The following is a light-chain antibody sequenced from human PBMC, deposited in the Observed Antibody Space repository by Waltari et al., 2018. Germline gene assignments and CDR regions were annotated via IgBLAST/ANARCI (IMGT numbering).Light chain of an antibody. Sequence: EIVLTQSPVSLSLSPGETATLSCRPSQSVTNYLAWYQQRPGQAPRLLIYHASNRATGIPSRLSGSGSGTDFTLTINILEPEDFAVYYCQPRGTWPTITFGQGILLEIK. CDR1: QSVTNY. V-gene: IGKV3-11*01. CDR2: HAS. J-gene: IGKJ5*01. CDR3: QPRGTWPTIT.